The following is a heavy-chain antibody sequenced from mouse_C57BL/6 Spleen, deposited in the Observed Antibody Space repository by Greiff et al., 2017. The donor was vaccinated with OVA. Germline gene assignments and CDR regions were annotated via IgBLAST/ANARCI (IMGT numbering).Heavy chain of an antibody. CDR2: IDPSDSYT. V-gene: IGHV1-59*01. CDR3: TIYDGYFDY. CDR1: GYTFTSYW. Sequence: QVQLQQPGAELVRPGTSVKLSCKASGYTFTSYWMHWVKQRPGQGLEWIGVIDPSDSYTNYNQKFKGKATLTVDTSSSTAYMQLSSLTSEDSAVYYCTIYDGYFDYWGQGTTLTVSS. D-gene: IGHD2-3*01. J-gene: IGHJ2*01.